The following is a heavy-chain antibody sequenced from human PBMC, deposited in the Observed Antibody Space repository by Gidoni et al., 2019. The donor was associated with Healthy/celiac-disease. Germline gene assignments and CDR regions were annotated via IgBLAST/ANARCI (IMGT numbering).Heavy chain of an antibody. Sequence: GKGLEYVSAISSNGGSTYYANSVKGRFTISRDNSKNTLYLQMGSLRAEDMAVYYCARVGGLWELGPPDYWGQGTLVTVSS. CDR3: ARVGGLWELGPPDY. J-gene: IGHJ4*02. V-gene: IGHV3-64*01. D-gene: IGHD1-26*01. CDR2: ISSNGGST.